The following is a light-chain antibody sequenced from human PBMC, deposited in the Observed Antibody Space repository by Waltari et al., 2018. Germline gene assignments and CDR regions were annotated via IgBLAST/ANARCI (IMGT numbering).Light chain of an antibody. J-gene: IGKJ3*01. CDR1: QSVSSN. CDR2: GAS. CDR3: QQYNNWPGFT. Sequence: EIVMTQSPATLSVSPGERATLSCRASQSVSSNLAWYQQKPGQAPRLLICGASTRATGIPARFSGSGSGTEFTLTISSLQSEDFAVYYCQQYNNWPGFTFGPGTKVDIK. V-gene: IGKV3-15*01.